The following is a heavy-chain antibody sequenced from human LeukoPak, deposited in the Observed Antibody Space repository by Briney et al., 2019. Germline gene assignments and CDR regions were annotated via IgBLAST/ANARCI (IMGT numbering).Heavy chain of an antibody. CDR2: IYYSGST. J-gene: IGHJ3*02. CDR3: ARDPAYCGGDCYIGAFDI. Sequence: SETLSLTCTVSGGSISSGGYYWSWIRQHPGKGLEWIGYIYYSGSTYYNPSLKSRVTISVDTSKNQFSLKLSSVTAADTAVYYCARDPAYCGGDCYIGAFDIWGQGTMVTVSS. CDR1: GGSISSGGYY. D-gene: IGHD2-21*02. V-gene: IGHV4-31*03.